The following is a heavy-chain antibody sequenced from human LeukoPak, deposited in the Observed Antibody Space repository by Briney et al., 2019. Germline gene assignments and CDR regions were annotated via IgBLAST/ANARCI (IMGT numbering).Heavy chain of an antibody. CDR1: GFTFSSYS. Sequence: PGGSLRLSCAAPGFTFSSYSMNWVRQAPGKGLEWVSYISISSSTIYYADSVKGRFTISRDNAKNSLFLQMNSLRAEDTAVYYCARSVGSYFAFDIWGQGTMVTVSS. CDR3: ARSVGSYFAFDI. D-gene: IGHD1-26*01. J-gene: IGHJ3*02. CDR2: ISISSSTI. V-gene: IGHV3-48*01.